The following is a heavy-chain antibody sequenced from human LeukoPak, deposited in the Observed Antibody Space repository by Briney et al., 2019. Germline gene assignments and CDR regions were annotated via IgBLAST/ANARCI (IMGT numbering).Heavy chain of an antibody. Sequence: PSETLSLTCTVSGASISGSGYYWGWIRQPPGKGLEWIGSIYSSGSTYYNASLQSRVTISIETSKNQFSLKLSSVTAADTAVYYCARHKYSSGWPPEGAFDIWGQGTMVTVSS. J-gene: IGHJ3*02. V-gene: IGHV4-39*01. CDR3: ARHKYSSGWPPEGAFDI. CDR1: GASISGSGYY. D-gene: IGHD6-19*01. CDR2: IYSSGST.